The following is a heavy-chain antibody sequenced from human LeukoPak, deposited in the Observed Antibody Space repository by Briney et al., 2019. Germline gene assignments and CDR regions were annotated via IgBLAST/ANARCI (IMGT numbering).Heavy chain of an antibody. J-gene: IGHJ4*02. D-gene: IGHD1-26*01. Sequence: PGGSLRLSCAASGFTVSNNYMSWVRQTPGKGLEWVSVIYVGGSAYYADSVKGRFTISRDNSRNTLCLQMNSLRGDDTAVYYCAKDVGKWESLHFFDYWGQGTLVTVSS. CDR2: IYVGGSA. CDR3: AKDVGKWESLHFFDY. CDR1: GFTVSNNY. V-gene: IGHV3-53*01.